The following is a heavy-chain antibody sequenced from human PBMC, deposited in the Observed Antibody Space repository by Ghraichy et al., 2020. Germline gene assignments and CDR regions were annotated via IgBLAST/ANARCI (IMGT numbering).Heavy chain of an antibody. CDR3: ARDNSGSYEDAFDI. J-gene: IGHJ3*02. CDR1: GGSINSVDYY. Sequence: SETLYLTCTVSGGSINSVDYYWGWIRQPPGKGLEWIANVDYGGSTYYNPSLKSRVTISLDTSRIHFSLKLRYVTAADTAVYYYARDNSGSYEDAFDIWGQGTMVTVS. CDR2: VDYGGST. V-gene: IGHV4-39*02. D-gene: IGHD1-26*01.